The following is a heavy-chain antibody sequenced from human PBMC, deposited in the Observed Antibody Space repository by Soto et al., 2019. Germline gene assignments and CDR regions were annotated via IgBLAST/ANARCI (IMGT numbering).Heavy chain of an antibody. CDR1: GFTFSSYW. CDR3: ARGDGDYYAGNGYLGRH. CDR2: INSDGSRT. J-gene: IGHJ4*02. D-gene: IGHD3-22*01. Sequence: EVQLVESGGGIVQPGGSLRLSCAASGFTFSSYWMHWVRQAPGKGLVWVSRINSDGSRTSYADSAKGRFTISRDNAKNTVYMHMNSLRAEDKAVYYCARGDGDYYAGNGYLGRHWGQGTLVTVSS. V-gene: IGHV3-74*01.